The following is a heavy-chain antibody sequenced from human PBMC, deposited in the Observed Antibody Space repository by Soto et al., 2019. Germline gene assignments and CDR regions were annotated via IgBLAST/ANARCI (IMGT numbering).Heavy chain of an antibody. Sequence: SVKVSCKASGYIFITYGISWVRQAPGQGLEWMGGIIPIFGTANYAQKFQGRVTITADESTSTAYMELSSLRSEDTAVYYCARVVGQYDSSGPFDYWGQGTLVTVSS. CDR3: ARVVGQYDSSGPFDY. D-gene: IGHD3-22*01. CDR1: GYIFITYG. V-gene: IGHV1-69*13. J-gene: IGHJ4*02. CDR2: IIPIFGTA.